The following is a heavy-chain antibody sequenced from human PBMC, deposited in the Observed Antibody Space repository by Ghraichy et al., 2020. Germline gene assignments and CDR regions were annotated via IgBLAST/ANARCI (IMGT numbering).Heavy chain of an antibody. Sequence: GGSLRLSCAASGFTFSSYAMHWVCQAPGKGLEWVAVISYDGSNKYYADSVKGRFTISRDNSKNTLYLQMNSLRAEDTAVYYCARDHDFWSGYGERGFDPWGQGTLVTVSS. CDR1: GFTFSSYA. V-gene: IGHV3-30*04. CDR2: ISYDGSNK. CDR3: ARDHDFWSGYGERGFDP. D-gene: IGHD3-3*01. J-gene: IGHJ5*02.